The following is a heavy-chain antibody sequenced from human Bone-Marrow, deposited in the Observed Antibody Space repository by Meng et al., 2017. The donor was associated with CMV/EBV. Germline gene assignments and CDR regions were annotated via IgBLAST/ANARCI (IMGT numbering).Heavy chain of an antibody. CDR1: GFTFSDYY. V-gene: IGHV3-11*01. Sequence: GESLKISCAASGFTFSDYYMSWIRQAPGKGLEWVSYISSSGSTIYYADSVKGRFTISRDNAKNSLYLQMNSLRAEDTAVYYCARGATVTDYYYHGMDVWGQGTTVTVSS. CDR2: ISSSGSTI. CDR3: ARGATVTDYYYHGMDV. D-gene: IGHD4-17*01. J-gene: IGHJ6*02.